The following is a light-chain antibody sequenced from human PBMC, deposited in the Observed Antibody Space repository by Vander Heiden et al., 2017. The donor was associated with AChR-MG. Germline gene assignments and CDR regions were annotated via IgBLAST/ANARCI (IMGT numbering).Light chain of an antibody. J-gene: IGKJ1*01. CDR3: RQALQTPQT. Sequence: DIVLTQSPLSLPVTPGEPASISCRSSQSLLHSNGYNYLDWYLQKPGQSPQLLIYLGSNRASGVPDRFSGSESGIDYTLKISRVEAEDVGVYYCRQALQTPQTFGQGTKVEI. CDR2: LGS. CDR1: QSLLHSNGYNY. V-gene: IGKV2-28*01.